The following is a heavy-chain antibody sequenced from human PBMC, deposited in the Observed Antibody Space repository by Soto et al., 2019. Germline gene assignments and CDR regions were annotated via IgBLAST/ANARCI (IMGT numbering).Heavy chain of an antibody. D-gene: IGHD3-22*01. CDR1: GFTFSSYA. CDR2: ISYDGSNK. CDR3: ARGLFYDSSGSRVDLDY. V-gene: IGHV3-30-3*01. Sequence: QVQLVESGGGVVQPGRSLRLSCAASGFTFSSYAMHWVRQAPGKGLEWVAVISYDGSNKYYADSVKGRFTITRDNSKNTLYLQMNSLRAEDTAVYYCARGLFYDSSGSRVDLDYWGQGTLVTVYS. J-gene: IGHJ4*02.